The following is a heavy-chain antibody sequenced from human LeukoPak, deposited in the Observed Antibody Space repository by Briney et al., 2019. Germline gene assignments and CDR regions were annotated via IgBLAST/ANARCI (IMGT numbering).Heavy chain of an antibody. CDR3: AKARGLGIVGAHFDY. D-gene: IGHD1-26*01. CDR2: ITGGGGTT. V-gene: IGHV3-23*01. J-gene: IGHJ4*02. CDR1: RFTLSNSD. Sequence: GGSLRLSCAASRFTLSNSDMNWDHQAPWKGLEWVSTITGGGGTTYYPDSVKGRFTISRDNSKNTLYLQMNSLRAEDTAVYYCAKARGLGIVGAHFDYWGQGTLVTVSS.